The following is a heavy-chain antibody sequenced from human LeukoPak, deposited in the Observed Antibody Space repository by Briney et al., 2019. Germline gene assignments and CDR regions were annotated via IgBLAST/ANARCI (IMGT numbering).Heavy chain of an antibody. D-gene: IGHD1-26*01. Sequence: ASVKVSCKASGYIFTGYYIHWVRQAPGQGLEWMGWINPNSGGTNYAQKFQDWVTMTRDTSTSTAYMELRSLRSDDTAVYYCARGITGSYYYYYYMDVWAKGTTVTVSS. J-gene: IGHJ6*03. CDR1: GYIFTGYY. V-gene: IGHV1-2*04. CDR2: INPNSGGT. CDR3: ARGITGSYYYYYYMDV.